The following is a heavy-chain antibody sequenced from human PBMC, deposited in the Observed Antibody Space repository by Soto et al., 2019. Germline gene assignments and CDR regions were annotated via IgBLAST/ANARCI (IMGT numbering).Heavy chain of an antibody. CDR1: GGSISSSNW. CDR3: VKGEYYYDSGAYYPFDY. CDR2: IYHSGST. D-gene: IGHD3-22*01. Sequence: SETLSLTWAVSGGSISSSNWWSWVRQPPGKGLEWIGEIYHSGSTNYNPSLKSRVTISVDKSKNQFSLKLSSVTAADTAVYYCVKGEYYYDSGAYYPFDYWGQGTLVTVSS. V-gene: IGHV4-4*02. J-gene: IGHJ4*02.